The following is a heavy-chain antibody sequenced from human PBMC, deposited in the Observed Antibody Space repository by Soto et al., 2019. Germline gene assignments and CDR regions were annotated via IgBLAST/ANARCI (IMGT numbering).Heavy chain of an antibody. Sequence: EVQLVESGGGLVRPGGSLTLSCSVSGLTFSVSVIHWVRQPPGKGLGWVGRVRTKINDYATSYSESVKGRSTISRDDSKNAAWMQMNSLTTEDTAVYYCTGPDYRGDSGDFWGRGTLGTVSS. CDR2: VRTKINDYAT. J-gene: IGHJ4*02. CDR3: TGPDYRGDSGDF. V-gene: IGHV3-73*01. D-gene: IGHD2-21*02. CDR1: GLTFSVSV.